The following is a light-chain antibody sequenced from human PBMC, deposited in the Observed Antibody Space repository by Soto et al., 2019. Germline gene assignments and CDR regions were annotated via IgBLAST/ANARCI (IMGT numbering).Light chain of an antibody. V-gene: IGKV3-15*01. CDR1: QSVSSN. CDR2: GAS. CDR3: QQYNNWST. J-gene: IGKJ1*01. Sequence: EIVLTQSPGTLSLPPGERATLSCRASQSVSSNLAWYQQKPGQAPRLLIYGASTRATGIPARFSGSGSGTEFTLTISSLQSEDFAVYYCQQYNNWSTFGQGTKVDIK.